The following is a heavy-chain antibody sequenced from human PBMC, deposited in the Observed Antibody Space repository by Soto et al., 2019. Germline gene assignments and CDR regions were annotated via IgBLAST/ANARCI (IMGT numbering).Heavy chain of an antibody. Sequence: EVQLVESGGGLVKPGGSLRLSCAASGFTFSNAWMSWVRQAPGKGLEWVGRIKSKTDGGTTDYAAPVKGRFTISRDDSKNTLYLQMNSLKTEDTAVYYCTTAWFSGGVRRVLYYYYGMDVWGQGTTVTVSS. CDR3: TTAWFSGGVRRVLYYYYGMDV. CDR1: GFTFSNAW. CDR2: IKSKTDGGTT. D-gene: IGHD2-8*01. V-gene: IGHV3-15*01. J-gene: IGHJ6*02.